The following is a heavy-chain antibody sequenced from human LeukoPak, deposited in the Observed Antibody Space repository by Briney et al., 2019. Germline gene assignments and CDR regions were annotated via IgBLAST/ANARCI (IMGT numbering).Heavy chain of an antibody. J-gene: IGHJ2*01. V-gene: IGHV3-66*01. Sequence: GGSLRLSCAASGFTVSSNYMSWVRQAPGKGLEWVSVIYSGGSTYYAGSVKGRFTISRDNSKNTLYLQMNSLRAEDTAVYYCAKNANWGLYGWYFDLWGRGTLVTVSS. CDR2: IYSGGST. CDR1: GFTVSSNY. CDR3: AKNANWGLYGWYFDL. D-gene: IGHD7-27*01.